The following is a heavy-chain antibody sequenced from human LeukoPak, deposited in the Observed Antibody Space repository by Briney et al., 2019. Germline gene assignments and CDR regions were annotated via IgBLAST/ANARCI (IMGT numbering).Heavy chain of an antibody. J-gene: IGHJ4*02. Sequence: ASVKVSCKASGYTFTSYDINWVRQATGQGLEWMGWMNPNSGNTGYAQKFQGRVTMTRNTSITTAYMELSSLRSEDTAVYYCARGHWFGELLPYDYWGQGTLVTVPS. V-gene: IGHV1-8*01. CDR2: MNPNSGNT. CDR1: GYTFTSYD. D-gene: IGHD3-10*01. CDR3: ARGHWFGELLPYDY.